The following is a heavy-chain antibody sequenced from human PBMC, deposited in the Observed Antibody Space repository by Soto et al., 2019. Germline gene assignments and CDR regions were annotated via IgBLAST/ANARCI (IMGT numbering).Heavy chain of an antibody. CDR3: ASRSGPMLRENSGDFDL. CDR2: MFYSGST. V-gene: IGHV4-39*01. J-gene: IGHJ2*01. D-gene: IGHD3-10*01. Sequence: QLQLQESGPGLVKPAETLSLTCNVSGGSMSSDSYYWGWIRQSPGKGPEWIACMFYSGSTCYNPSLMSRVTMSLDTSNNPFSLRLTSVSAADTAVYYCASRSGPMLRENSGDFDLWGRGTPVTISS. CDR1: GGSMSSDSYY.